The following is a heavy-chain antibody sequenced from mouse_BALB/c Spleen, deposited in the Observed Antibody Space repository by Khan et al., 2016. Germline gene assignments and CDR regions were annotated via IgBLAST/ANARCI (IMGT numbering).Heavy chain of an antibody. Sequence: EVELVESGGGLVKPGGSLKLSCAASGFTFSSYTMSWVRQTPEKRLEWVATISSGGNYTYYPDSVKGRFTISRDNAKNTLYLQMSSLKSEDTAMFYGTRDSSGGFAYWGQGTLVTVSA. CDR2: ISSGGNYT. V-gene: IGHV5-6-4*01. D-gene: IGHD3-1*01. J-gene: IGHJ3*01. CDR1: GFTFSSYT. CDR3: TRDSSGGFAY.